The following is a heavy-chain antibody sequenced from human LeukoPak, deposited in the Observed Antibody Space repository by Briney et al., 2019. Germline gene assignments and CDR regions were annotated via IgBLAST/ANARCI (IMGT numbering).Heavy chain of an antibody. CDR2: TSSRGDIR. V-gene: IGHV3-11*04. CDR1: GFSFSDYY. CDR3: ARFGSGWGSFDF. J-gene: IGHJ4*02. D-gene: IGHD3-16*01. Sequence: GGSLRLSCAASGFSFSDYYMSWIRQAPGKGLEWVSYTSSRGDIRYYADSVKGRLTISRDNAKNLLYLQMDSLRAEDTAVYYCARFGSGWGSFDFWGQGTLVTVSP.